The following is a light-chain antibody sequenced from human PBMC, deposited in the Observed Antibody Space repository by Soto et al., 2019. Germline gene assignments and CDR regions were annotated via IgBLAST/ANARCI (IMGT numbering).Light chain of an antibody. CDR1: QSISSY. V-gene: IGKV1-39*01. CDR3: QQRYSTPIT. CDR2: AAS. Sequence: DIQMTQSPSSLSASVGDRVTITCRASQSISSYLNWYQQKPGKAPKLLIYAASSLQSGVPSRFSGSGSGTDFTITISSLQPEDFAPYYCQQRYSTPITFGQGTRLEIK. J-gene: IGKJ5*01.